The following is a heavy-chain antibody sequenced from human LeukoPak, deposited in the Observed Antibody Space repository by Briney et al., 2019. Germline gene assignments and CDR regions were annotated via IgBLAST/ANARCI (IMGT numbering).Heavy chain of an antibody. CDR1: GNSFGDYY. D-gene: IGHD6-19*01. CDR2: IYTSGST. V-gene: IGHV4-4*07. CDR3: ARETLYSGWSYYLDY. Sequence: SETLSLTCTVSGNSFGDYYWSWIRQPAGKGLEWIGRIYTSGSTTYNPSLKSRVTMSVDTSKSQFSLKLISVTAADTAVYYCARETLYSGWSYYLDYWGQGTLVTVSS. J-gene: IGHJ4*02.